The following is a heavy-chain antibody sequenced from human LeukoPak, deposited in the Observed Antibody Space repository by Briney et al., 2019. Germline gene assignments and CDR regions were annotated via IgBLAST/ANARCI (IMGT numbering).Heavy chain of an antibody. J-gene: IGHJ4*02. Sequence: GGSLRLSCAASGFTLSNYAMHWVRQTPGEGLEWVSGIRESGGATFYTDSVKGRYTISRDNSNNSLYLQMNSLRAEDTAVYYCAKRRIVVRGGFLIGFHKEAYYFDSWGQGTLVTVSS. CDR2: IRESGGAT. CDR3: AKRRIVVRGGFLIGFHKEAYYFDS. V-gene: IGHV3-23*01. CDR1: GFTLSNYA. D-gene: IGHD3-10*01.